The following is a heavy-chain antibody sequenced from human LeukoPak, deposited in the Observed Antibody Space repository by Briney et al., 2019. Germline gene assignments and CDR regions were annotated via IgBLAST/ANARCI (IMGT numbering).Heavy chain of an antibody. CDR2: ISAYNGNT. D-gene: IGHD3-22*01. J-gene: IGHJ6*02. CDR3: ARYVRYYDSSGRIPRGLIHNEYVHWGMDV. Sequence: GASVKVSCKASGYTFTGYYIHWVRQAPGQGLEWMGWISAYNGNTNYAQKLQGRVTMTTDTSTSTAYMELRSLRSDDTAVYYCARYVRYYDSSGRIPRGLIHNEYVHWGMDVWGQGTTVTVSS. CDR1: GYTFTGYY. V-gene: IGHV1-18*04.